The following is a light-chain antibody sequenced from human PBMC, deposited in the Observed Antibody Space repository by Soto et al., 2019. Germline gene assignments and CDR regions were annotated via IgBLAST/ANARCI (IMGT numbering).Light chain of an antibody. J-gene: IGKJ1*01. V-gene: IGKV1-39*01. CDR2: AAS. Sequence: DIQMTQSPSSLSASVGDRVTITCRASQSIRTYLNWFQQRPGKAPKLLIYAASTLQGGVPSRFSGRGSGTDFTLTISSXQSEDFATYYCQQSFASLRTFGQGTKVDIK. CDR1: QSIRTY. CDR3: QQSFASLRT.